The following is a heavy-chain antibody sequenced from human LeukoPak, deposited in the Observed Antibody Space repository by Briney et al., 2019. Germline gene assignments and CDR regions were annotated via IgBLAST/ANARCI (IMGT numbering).Heavy chain of an antibody. D-gene: IGHD2-2*01. V-gene: IGHV5-51*01. J-gene: IGHJ3*02. Sequence: GESLKISCKGSGYSITSYWIGWVRQMPGKGLEWMRIIYPGDSDTRYSPSFQGQVTISADKSISTAYLQWSSLKAPDTAMYYCASPSVVPAAIYAFDIWGQGTMVTVSS. CDR3: ASPSVVPAAIYAFDI. CDR1: GYSITSYW. CDR2: IYPGDSDT.